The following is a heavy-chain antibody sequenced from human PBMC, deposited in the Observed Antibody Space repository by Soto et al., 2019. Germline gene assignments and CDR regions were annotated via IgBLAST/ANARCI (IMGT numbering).Heavy chain of an antibody. V-gene: IGHV3-48*01. CDR3: ARGSYRNIVATISFDY. D-gene: IGHD5-12*01. Sequence: GGSLRLSCAASGFTFSSYSMNWVRQAPGKGLEWVSYISSSSSTIYYADSVKGRFTISRDNAKNSLYLQMNSLRAEDTAVYYCARGSYRNIVATISFDYWGQGTLVTVSS. CDR2: ISSSSSTI. J-gene: IGHJ4*02. CDR1: GFTFSSYS.